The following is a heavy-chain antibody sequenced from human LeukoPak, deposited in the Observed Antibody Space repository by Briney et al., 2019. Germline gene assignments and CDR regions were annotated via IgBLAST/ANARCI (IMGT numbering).Heavy chain of an antibody. Sequence: GGSLRLSCAASTFTFSNYWMSWVRQAPGKGLEWVANIKQDGSEKYYVDSVKGRFTISRDNAKTSLYLQMNSLRAEDTAVYYCARDPDLRFLDSWVYWGQGTLVTVSS. CDR2: IKQDGSEK. J-gene: IGHJ4*02. D-gene: IGHD3-3*01. V-gene: IGHV3-7*03. CDR3: ARDPDLRFLDSWVY. CDR1: TFTFSNYW.